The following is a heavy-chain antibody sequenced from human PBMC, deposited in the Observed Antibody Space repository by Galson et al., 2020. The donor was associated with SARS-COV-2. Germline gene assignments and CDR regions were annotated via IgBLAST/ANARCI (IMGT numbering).Heavy chain of an antibody. D-gene: IGHD6-13*01. CDR1: GFTFSSYW. Sequence: LSLTCAASGFTFSSYWMSWVRQAPGKGLEWVANIKQDGSEKYYVDSVKGRFTISRDNAKNSPYLQMNSLRAEDTAVYYCARDLVQFDYWGQGTLVTVSS. CDR3: ARDLVQFDY. J-gene: IGHJ4*02. CDR2: IKQDGSEK. V-gene: IGHV3-7*01.